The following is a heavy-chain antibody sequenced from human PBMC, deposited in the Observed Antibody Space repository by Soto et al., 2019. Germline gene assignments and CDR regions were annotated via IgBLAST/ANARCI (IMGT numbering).Heavy chain of an antibody. CDR3: ARDTVTSLTPYQGFYYYGMDV. CDR2: INPSSGST. V-gene: IGHV1-46*01. CDR1: GYTFTDYY. J-gene: IGHJ6*02. Sequence: ASVKVSCKASGYTFTDYYIHWVRQAPGQGLEWMGIINPSSGSTSYSQKFQGRIVISRDNSKDSLYLQMDTLRPDDTAIYYCARDTVTSLTPYQGFYYYGMDVWGQGTTVTVSS. D-gene: IGHD2-2*01.